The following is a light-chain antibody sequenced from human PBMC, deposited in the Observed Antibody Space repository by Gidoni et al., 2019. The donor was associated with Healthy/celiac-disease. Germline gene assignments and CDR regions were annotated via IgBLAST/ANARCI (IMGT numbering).Light chain of an antibody. CDR2: AAS. CDR1: QSISSY. J-gene: IGKJ1*01. V-gene: IGKV1-39*01. CDR3: QQSYSTPPWT. Sequence: DIQMTQSPSSRSASVGDRVTITYRASQSISSYLNWYQQKPGKAPKLLIYAASSLQSGVPSRFSGSGSGTDLTLTISSLQPEDFATYYCQQSYSTPPWTFGQGTKVEIK.